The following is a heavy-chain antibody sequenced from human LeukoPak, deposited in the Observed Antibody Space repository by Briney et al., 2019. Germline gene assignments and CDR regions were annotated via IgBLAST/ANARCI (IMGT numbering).Heavy chain of an antibody. D-gene: IGHD4-17*01. CDR3: AKDAVGDYGDYVYFDY. CDR1: GFTFSSYA. CDR2: ISDSGGST. Sequence: GGSLRLSCAASGFTFSSYAMSWVRQAPGKGLEWVSAISDSGGSTYYADSVKGRFTISRDNSKNTLYLQMNSLRAEDTAVYYCAKDAVGDYGDYVYFDYWGQGTLVTVSS. J-gene: IGHJ4*02. V-gene: IGHV3-23*01.